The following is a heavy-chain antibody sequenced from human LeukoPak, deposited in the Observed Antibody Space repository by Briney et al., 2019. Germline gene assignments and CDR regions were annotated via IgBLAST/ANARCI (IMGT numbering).Heavy chain of an antibody. CDR1: GYSFTSYW. D-gene: IGHD2-15*01. J-gene: IGHJ6*03. Sequence: GESLKISCKGSGYSFTSYWIGWVRQMPGKGLGGMGIIYPGDSDTRYSPSFQGQVTISADKSISTAYLQWSSLKASDTAMYYCARTTDCSGGSCYSSNYYYYMDVWGKGTTVTVSS. V-gene: IGHV5-51*01. CDR2: IYPGDSDT. CDR3: ARTTDCSGGSCYSSNYYYYMDV.